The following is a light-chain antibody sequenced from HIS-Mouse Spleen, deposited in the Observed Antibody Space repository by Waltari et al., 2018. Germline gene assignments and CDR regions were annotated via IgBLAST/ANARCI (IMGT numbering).Light chain of an antibody. CDR2: DVS. J-gene: IGLJ2*01. CDR1: SSDVGCYNY. CDR3: SSYTSSSFNVV. V-gene: IGLV2-14*03. Sequence: QSALTQPASVSGSPGQSITISCTGTSSDVGCYNYFSWYQQHPGKAPKLMIYDVSNRPSGVSNRFSGSKSGNTASLTISGLQAEDEADYYCSSYTSSSFNVVFGGGTKLTVL.